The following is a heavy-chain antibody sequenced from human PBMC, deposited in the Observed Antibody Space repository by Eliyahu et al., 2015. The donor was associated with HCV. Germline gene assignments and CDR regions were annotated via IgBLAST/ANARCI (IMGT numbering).Heavy chain of an antibody. CDR2: LYYXGTT. V-gene: IGHV4-30-4*01. Sequence: QVQLQESGPRLVKPSQTLSLTCTVSGASXTSVDYYWNWIRQQPGKGPWGIWLLYYXGTTXXNPXLXSRTTISADRSTXQFXLRLTSVTAADTAIYYCARVPGSWGETRLDHWGQGALVTVSS. CDR3: ARVPGSWGETRLDH. D-gene: IGHD3-16*01. CDR1: GASXTSVDYY. J-gene: IGHJ4*02.